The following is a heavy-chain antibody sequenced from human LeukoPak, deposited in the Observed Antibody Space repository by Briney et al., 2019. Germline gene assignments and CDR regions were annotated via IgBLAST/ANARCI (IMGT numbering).Heavy chain of an antibody. V-gene: IGHV3-9*03. D-gene: IGHD1-26*01. Sequence: GGSLRLSCAASGFTFDEYAMHWVRPAPGKGLEGVSGISWNSGSRDYADCVKGRFTIPRDKPKNSLYLQVNGLTAGDMAWYYFPKDMAEGGSRISDAFYIWGPRTMVTVSP. CDR2: ISWNSGSR. J-gene: IGHJ3*02. CDR1: GFTFDEYA. CDR3: PKDMAEGGSRISDAFYI.